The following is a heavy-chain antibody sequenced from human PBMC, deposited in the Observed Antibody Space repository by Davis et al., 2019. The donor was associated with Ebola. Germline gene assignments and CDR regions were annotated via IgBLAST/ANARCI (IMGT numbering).Heavy chain of an antibody. CDR3: AGNYRYYYYGMDV. V-gene: IGHV3-66*01. D-gene: IGHD1-7*01. J-gene: IGHJ6*02. CDR2: IYSGGST. Sequence: GGSLRLSCAASGFTVSSNYMSWVRQAPGKGLEWVSVIYSGGSTYYADSVKGRFTISRDNSKNTLYLQMNSLRAEDTAVHYCAGNYRYYYYGMDVWGQGTTVTVSS. CDR1: GFTVSSNY.